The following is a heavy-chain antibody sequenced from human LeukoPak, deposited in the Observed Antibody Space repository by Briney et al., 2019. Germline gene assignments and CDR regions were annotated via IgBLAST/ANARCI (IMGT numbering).Heavy chain of an antibody. Sequence: GGSLSLSCAASGFTFGSYGMSWVRQAPGKGLEWVSFITPNADRTSYADSVEGRFTISRDNPRNTLYMQMNSLRDEDTALYYCAIMHGYYDGSGYWVQWGQGTLVTVSS. V-gene: IGHV3-23*01. D-gene: IGHD3-22*01. CDR3: AIMHGYYDGSGYWVQ. J-gene: IGHJ1*01. CDR2: ITPNADRT. CDR1: GFTFGSYG.